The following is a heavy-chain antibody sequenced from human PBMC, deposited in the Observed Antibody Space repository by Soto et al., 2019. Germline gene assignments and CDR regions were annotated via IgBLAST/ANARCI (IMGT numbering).Heavy chain of an antibody. V-gene: IGHV4-39*01. J-gene: IGHJ5*01. CDR1: GGSVSSSIYY. Sequence: PSETLSLTCTVSGGSVSSSIYYWGWIRQPPRKGMEWIGSIYYSGSTYYDPSLKSRVTISLATSKNQFSLRLNSVTAADAALYYCAAGDYSGSGTYYNGWFDSWGQGTLVTVSS. CDR2: IYYSGST. CDR3: AAGDYSGSGTYYNGWFDS. D-gene: IGHD3-10*01.